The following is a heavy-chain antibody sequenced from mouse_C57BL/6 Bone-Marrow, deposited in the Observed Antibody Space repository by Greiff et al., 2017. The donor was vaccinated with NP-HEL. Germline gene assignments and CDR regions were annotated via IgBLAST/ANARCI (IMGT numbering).Heavy chain of an antibody. J-gene: IGHJ4*01. CDR3: ARDYGNYIDYAMDY. Sequence: QVQLKESGAELVRPGASVKLSCKASGYTFTDYYINWVKQRPGQGLEWIARIYPGSGNTYYNEKFKGKATLTAEKSSSTAYMQLSSLTSEDSAVYFCARDYGNYIDYAMDYWGQGTSVTVSS. D-gene: IGHD2-1*01. CDR1: GYTFTDYY. V-gene: IGHV1-76*01. CDR2: IYPGSGNT.